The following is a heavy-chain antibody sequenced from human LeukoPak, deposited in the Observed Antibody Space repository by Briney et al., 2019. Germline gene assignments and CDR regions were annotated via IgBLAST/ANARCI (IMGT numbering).Heavy chain of an antibody. CDR3: AKETTVAGFYPYFDY. D-gene: IGHD6-19*01. V-gene: IGHV3-23*01. CDR1: GFTFSNYV. J-gene: IGHJ4*02. Sequence: GGSLRLSCVASGFTFSNYVMNWVRQAPGKGLECVSSISGSGTSTYYADSVEGRFTSSRDNSKNTLYLQMSSLRAEDTAVYYCAKETTVAGFYPYFDYWGQGTLVTVSS. CDR2: ISGSGTST.